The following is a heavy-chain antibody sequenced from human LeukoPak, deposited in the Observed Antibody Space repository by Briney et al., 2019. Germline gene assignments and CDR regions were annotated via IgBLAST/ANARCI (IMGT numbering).Heavy chain of an antibody. CDR3: ARRSLEYYDFWSGYSPLTTYYFDY. Sequence: GASVKVSCKASGYTFTSYGISWVRQAPGQGLEWMGWLSAYNGNTNYAQKLQGRVTMTTDTSTSTAYMELRSLRSDDTAVYYCARRSLEYYDFWSGYSPLTTYYFDYWGQGTLVTVSS. V-gene: IGHV1-18*01. CDR2: LSAYNGNT. J-gene: IGHJ4*02. CDR1: GYTFTSYG. D-gene: IGHD3-3*01.